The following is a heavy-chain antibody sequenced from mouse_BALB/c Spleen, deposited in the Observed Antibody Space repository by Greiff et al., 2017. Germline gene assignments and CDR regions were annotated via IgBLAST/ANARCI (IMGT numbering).Heavy chain of an antibody. Sequence: EVNVVESGGGLVKPGGSLKLSCAASGFTFSDYYMYWVRQTPEKRLEWVATISDGGSYTYYPDSVKGRFTISRDNAKNNLYLQMSSLKSEDTAMYYCARDKDYGYDYYAMDYWGQGTSVTVSS. V-gene: IGHV5-4*02. CDR1: GFTFSDYY. J-gene: IGHJ4*01. D-gene: IGHD1-2*01. CDR2: ISDGGSYT. CDR3: ARDKDYGYDYYAMDY.